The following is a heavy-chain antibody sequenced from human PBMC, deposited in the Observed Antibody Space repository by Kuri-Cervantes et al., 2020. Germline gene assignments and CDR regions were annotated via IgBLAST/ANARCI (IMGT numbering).Heavy chain of an antibody. Sequence: GGSLRLSCAVSGGTLRNYWVHWVRQAPGKGLVWVSRINSDGSITSYADSVKGRFTISRDNAKNTVYLQMNSLRTEDSAVYYCARSDWFDPWGQGTLVTVSS. CDR1: GGTLRNYW. CDR3: ARSDWFDP. CDR2: INSDGSIT. V-gene: IGHV3-74*01. J-gene: IGHJ5*02.